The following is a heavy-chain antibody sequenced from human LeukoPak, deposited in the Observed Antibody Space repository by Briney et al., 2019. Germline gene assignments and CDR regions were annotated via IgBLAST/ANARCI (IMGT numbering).Heavy chain of an antibody. V-gene: IGHV3-23*01. CDR3: AKGLRSWYYFDY. J-gene: IGHJ4*02. D-gene: IGHD6-13*01. CDR2: ISGSGGST. Sequence: PGGSLRLSCAASGFTFSSYAMSWVRPAPGKGLEWVSAISGSGGSTYYADSVKGRFTISRDNSKNTLYLQMNSLRAEDTAVYYCAKGLRSWYYFDYWGQGTLVTVSS. CDR1: GFTFSSYA.